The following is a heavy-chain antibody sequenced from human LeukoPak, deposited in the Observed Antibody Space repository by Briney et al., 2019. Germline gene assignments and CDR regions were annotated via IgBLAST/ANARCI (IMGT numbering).Heavy chain of an antibody. CDR3: ARGPTYQPIDF. D-gene: IGHD2-2*01. Sequence: SETLPLTCTVSGGSMSSYYWSWIRQPPGKGLEWIASIHYSETTYYNPSLKSRVTISVDTSKNHFSLKLSSVTAADTAVYYCARGPTYQPIDFWGQGTLVTVSS. CDR2: IHYSETT. V-gene: IGHV4-59*05. CDR1: GGSMSSYY. J-gene: IGHJ4*02.